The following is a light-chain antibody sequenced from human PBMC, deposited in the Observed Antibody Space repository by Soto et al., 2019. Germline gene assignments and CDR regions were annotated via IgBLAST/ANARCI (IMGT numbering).Light chain of an antibody. CDR2: DAS. V-gene: IGKV1-5*01. Sequence: DIQMTQSPSTLSASVGDRVTITCRASQSISSWLAWYQQKPGKAPKLLIYDASSLESGVPSRFSGSGSGTEFTLTISSLQPDDFATYCCQQYNSYFPKTFGQGTKVEIK. CDR3: QQYNSYFPKT. J-gene: IGKJ1*01. CDR1: QSISSW.